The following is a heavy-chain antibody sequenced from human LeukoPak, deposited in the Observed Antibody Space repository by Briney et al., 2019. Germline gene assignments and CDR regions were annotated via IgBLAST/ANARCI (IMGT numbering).Heavy chain of an antibody. Sequence: GGSLRLSCAASGFTFSSYSMNWVRQAPGKGLDWVSSISSSSSYIYYADSVKGRFTISRDNAKNSLYLQMNSLRAEDTAVYYCARETAAAAVSDHWGQGTLVTVYS. CDR2: ISSSSSYI. CDR3: ARETAAAAVSDH. CDR1: GFTFSSYS. V-gene: IGHV3-21*01. J-gene: IGHJ4*02. D-gene: IGHD6-13*01.